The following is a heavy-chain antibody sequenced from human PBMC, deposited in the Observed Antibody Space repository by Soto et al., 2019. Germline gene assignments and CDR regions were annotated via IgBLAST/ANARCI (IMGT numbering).Heavy chain of an antibody. D-gene: IGHD2-8*01. CDR3: ARARGYCTNGVCLDAFDI. CDR2: IYYSGST. Sequence: TSETLSLTCLVAGGSLSSYYWSWIRQPPGKGLEWIGYIYYSGSTNYNPSLKSRVTISVDTSKNQFSLKLSSVTAADTAVYYCARARGYCTNGVCLDAFDIWGQGTMVTVSS. CDR1: GGSLSSYY. J-gene: IGHJ3*02. V-gene: IGHV4-59*01.